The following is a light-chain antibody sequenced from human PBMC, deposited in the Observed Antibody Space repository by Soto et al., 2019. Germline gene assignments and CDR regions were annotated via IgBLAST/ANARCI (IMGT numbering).Light chain of an antibody. V-gene: IGKV1-39*01. CDR2: AAS. Sequence: DIQMTQSPSSLSAFVGDRVTITCRASQSINKFLNWHQQKPGKAPKILIYAASSLQSGVPSRFSGSGSGTDFTLTINSLQPEDFATYYCQQTYSTPMYSFGQGTKLEI. J-gene: IGKJ2*03. CDR1: QSINKF. CDR3: QQTYSTPMYS.